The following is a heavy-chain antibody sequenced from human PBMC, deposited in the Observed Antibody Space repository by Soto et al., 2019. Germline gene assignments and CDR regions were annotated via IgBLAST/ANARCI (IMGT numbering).Heavy chain of an antibody. Sequence: SETLSLTCTVSGGSSSSGGDYWSWIRQHPGKGLEWIGYIYYSGSTNYNPSLKSRVTISVDTSKNQFSLKLSSVTAADTAVYYCARANYFESSGPFDYWGPGTLVTVSS. CDR1: GGSSSSGGDY. CDR3: ARANYFESSGPFDY. J-gene: IGHJ4*02. CDR2: IYYSGST. D-gene: IGHD3-22*01. V-gene: IGHV4-31*03.